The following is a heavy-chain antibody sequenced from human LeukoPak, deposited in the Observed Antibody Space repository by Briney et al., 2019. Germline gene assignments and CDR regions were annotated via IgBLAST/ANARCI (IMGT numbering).Heavy chain of an antibody. Sequence: GGSLRLSCATSGFSFSGYGMHWVRQAPGKGLEWVAFIRYDATNSYYADSVKGRFTISRDNSKNTLYLQMNSLRDEDAAMYYCAKDLYYVWGSLYYYMDVWGKGTTVTISS. CDR3: AKDLYYVWGSLYYYMDV. J-gene: IGHJ6*03. CDR2: IRYDATNS. D-gene: IGHD3-16*01. V-gene: IGHV3-30*02. CDR1: GFSFSGYG.